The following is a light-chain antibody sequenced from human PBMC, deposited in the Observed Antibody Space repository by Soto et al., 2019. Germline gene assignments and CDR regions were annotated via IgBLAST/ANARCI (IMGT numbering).Light chain of an antibody. Sequence: LVLTQSPSASASLGASVKLTCTLSSGQRNYAIAWHQQQPEKGPRYLMKVNSDGSHTKGDGIPDRFSGSSSGAERYLTISSLQSEDEADYYCQTWGTGFHVVFGGGTKLTVL. CDR2: VNSDGSH. CDR3: QTWGTGFHVV. CDR1: SGQRNYA. V-gene: IGLV4-69*01. J-gene: IGLJ2*01.